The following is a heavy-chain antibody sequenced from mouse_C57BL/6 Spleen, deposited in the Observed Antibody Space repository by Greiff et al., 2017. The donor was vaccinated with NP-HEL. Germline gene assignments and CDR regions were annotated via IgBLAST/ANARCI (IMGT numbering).Heavy chain of an antibody. CDR3: ARRYYGSRDAMDY. CDR2: INPSTGGT. D-gene: IGHD1-1*01. Sequence: EVQLKESGPELVKPGASVKISCKASGYSFTGYYMNWVKQSPEKSLEWIGEINPSTGGTTYNQKFKAKATLTVDKSSSTAYMQLKSLTSEDSAVYYCARRYYGSRDAMDYWGQGTSVTVSS. V-gene: IGHV1-42*01. CDR1: GYSFTGYY. J-gene: IGHJ4*01.